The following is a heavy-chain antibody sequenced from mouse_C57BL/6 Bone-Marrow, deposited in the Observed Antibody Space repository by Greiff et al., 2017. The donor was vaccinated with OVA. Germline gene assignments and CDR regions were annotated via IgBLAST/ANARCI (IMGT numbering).Heavy chain of an antibody. CDR1: GYTFTDYE. CDR2: IDPETGGT. J-gene: IGHJ3*01. Sequence: VQLQPSGAELVRPGASVTLSCKASGYTFTDYEMHWVKQTPVHGLEWIGAIDPETGGTAYNQKFKGKAILTADKSSSTAYMELRSLTSEDSAVYYCTNRNWEGFAYWGQGTLVTVSA. CDR3: TNRNWEGFAY. V-gene: IGHV1-15*01. D-gene: IGHD4-1*01.